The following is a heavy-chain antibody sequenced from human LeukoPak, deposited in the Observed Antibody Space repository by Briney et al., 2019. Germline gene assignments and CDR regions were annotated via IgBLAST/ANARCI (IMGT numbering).Heavy chain of an antibody. Sequence: PGGSLRLSCAASGFTFSSYGMHWVRQAPGKGLEWVAFIRYDGSNKYYADSVKGRFTISRDNSKNTLYLQMNSLRAEDTAVYYCAKDLTVRGDYYYGSGSYHYWGQGTLVTVSS. CDR2: IRYDGSNK. J-gene: IGHJ4*02. CDR1: GFTFSSYG. D-gene: IGHD3-10*01. V-gene: IGHV3-30*02. CDR3: AKDLTVRGDYYYGSGSYHY.